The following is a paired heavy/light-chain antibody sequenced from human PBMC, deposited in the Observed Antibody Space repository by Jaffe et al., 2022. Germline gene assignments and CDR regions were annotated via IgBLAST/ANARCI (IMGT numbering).Heavy chain of an antibody. J-gene: IGHJ5*02. Sequence: QVQLQESGPGLVKPSGTLSLTCAVSGGSISSSNWWSWIRQPPGKGLEWIGEIYHSGSTNYNPSLKSRVTISVDKSKNQFSLKLSSVTAADTAVYYCAQSYYYDSSGYYRRDNWFDPWGQGTLVTVSS. D-gene: IGHD3-22*01. CDR2: IYHSGST. CDR1: GGSISSSNW. V-gene: IGHV4-4*02. CDR3: AQSYYYDSSGYYRRDNWFDP.
Light chain of an antibody. CDR1: KLGDKY. V-gene: IGLV3-1*01. CDR2: QDS. CDR3: QAWDSSTAV. Sequence: SYELTQPPSVSVSPGQTASITCSGDKLGDKYACWYQQKPGQSPVLVIYQDSKRPSGIPERFSGSNSGNTATLTISGTQAMDEADYYCQAWDSSTAVFGTGTKVTVL. J-gene: IGLJ1*01.